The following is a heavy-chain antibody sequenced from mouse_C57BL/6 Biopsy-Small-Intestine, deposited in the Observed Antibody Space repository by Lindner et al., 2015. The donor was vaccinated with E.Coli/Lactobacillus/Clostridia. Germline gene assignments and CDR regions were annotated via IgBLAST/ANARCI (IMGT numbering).Heavy chain of an antibody. CDR2: INPSSGYA. D-gene: IGHD1-1*01. CDR1: GYPFTTYW. CDR3: ARAFISGISEAMDY. J-gene: IGHJ4*01. Sequence: VQLQESGAELAKPGASVKLSCKASGYPFTTYWMHWVKQRPGQGPEWTGYINPSSGYAKFNEKFKDKATLTAGKSSSTAYMQLSSLTYEDSAVYYCARAFISGISEAMDYWGQGTSVTVSS. V-gene: IGHV1-7*01.